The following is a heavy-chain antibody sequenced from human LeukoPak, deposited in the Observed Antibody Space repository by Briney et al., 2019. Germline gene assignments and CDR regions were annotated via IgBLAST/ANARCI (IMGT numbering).Heavy chain of an antibody. J-gene: IGHJ5*02. V-gene: IGHV3-48*03. D-gene: IGHD6-13*01. CDR1: GFTYSSYE. CDR3: AREGIAAAGSRWFDP. CDR2: ISSSGSTI. Sequence: PGGSLRLSCAASGFTYSSYEMNWVRQAPGKGLEWVSYISSSGSTIYYADSVKGRFTISRDNAKNSLYLQMNSLRAEDTAVYYCAREGIAAAGSRWFDPWGQGTLVTVSS.